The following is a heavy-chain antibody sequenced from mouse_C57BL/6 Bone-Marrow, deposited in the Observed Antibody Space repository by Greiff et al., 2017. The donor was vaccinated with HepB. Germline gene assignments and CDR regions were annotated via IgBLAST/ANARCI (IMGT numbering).Heavy chain of an antibody. CDR1: GYTFTSYW. Sequence: VQLQQPGAELVKPGASVKMSCKASGYTFTSYWITWVKQRPGQGLEWIGDIYPGSGSTNYNEKFKSKGTLTVDTASSTAYMQLSSLTSEDSTVYYCARYYCGSSYYFDYWGQGTTLTVSS. V-gene: IGHV1-55*01. CDR2: IYPGSGST. CDR3: ARYYCGSSYYFDY. D-gene: IGHD1-1*01. J-gene: IGHJ2*01.